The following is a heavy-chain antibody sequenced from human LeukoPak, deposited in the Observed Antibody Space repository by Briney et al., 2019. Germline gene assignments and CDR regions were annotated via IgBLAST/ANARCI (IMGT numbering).Heavy chain of an antibody. Sequence: SVKVSCKASGGTLSSYTISWVRQAPGQGLEWMGRIIPILGIANYAQKFQGRVTITADKSTSTAYMELSSLRSEDTAVYYCARGNPDYDSSGYLGYWGQGTLVTVSS. CDR1: GGTLSSYT. CDR2: IIPILGIA. J-gene: IGHJ4*02. D-gene: IGHD3-22*01. V-gene: IGHV1-69*02. CDR3: ARGNPDYDSSGYLGY.